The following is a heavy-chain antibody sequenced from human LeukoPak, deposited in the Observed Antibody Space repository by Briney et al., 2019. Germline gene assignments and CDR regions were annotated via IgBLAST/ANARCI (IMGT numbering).Heavy chain of an antibody. CDR1: EFTFSDYT. CDR3: ASLMSSGNYFDY. J-gene: IGHJ4*02. CDR2: ISSRSTSI. D-gene: IGHD3-22*01. V-gene: IGHV3-21*01. Sequence: GGSLRLSCVASEFTFSDYTMTWVRQAPGKGLEWVSSISSRSTSISYADSVRGRFTISRDNGKNSLFLEINSLRAEDPAVYYCASLMSSGNYFDYWGQGTLVTVSS.